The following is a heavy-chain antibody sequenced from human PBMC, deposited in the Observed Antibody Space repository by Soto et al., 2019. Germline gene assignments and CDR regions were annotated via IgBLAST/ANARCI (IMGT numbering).Heavy chain of an antibody. V-gene: IGHV1-3*01. CDR1: GYTFANYG. J-gene: IGHJ5*01. CDR3: ARTGHSGSYDF. CDR2: INAGNGGT. Sequence: ASVKVSCKASGYTFANYGIHWVRQAPGQRLEWMGWINAGNGGTKYSENFQGRVTITRDTPASTVYLGLSSLSSEDTASYYCARTGHSGSYDFWG. D-gene: IGHD2-8*02.